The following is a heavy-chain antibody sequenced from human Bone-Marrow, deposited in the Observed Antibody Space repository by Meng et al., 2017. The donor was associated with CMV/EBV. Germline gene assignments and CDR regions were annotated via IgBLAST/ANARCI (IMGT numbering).Heavy chain of an antibody. V-gene: IGHV1-8*01. D-gene: IGHD6-6*01. CDR2: MNPNSGNT. J-gene: IGHJ4*02. CDR3: ARDASIAARPGGY. CDR1: GYTFTSYD. Sequence: ASVKVSCKASGYTFTSYDINWVRQATGQGLEWMGWMNPNSGNTGYAQKFQSRVTMTRNTSISTAYMELGSLRSDDTAVYYCARDASIAARPGGYWGQGTLVTVSS.